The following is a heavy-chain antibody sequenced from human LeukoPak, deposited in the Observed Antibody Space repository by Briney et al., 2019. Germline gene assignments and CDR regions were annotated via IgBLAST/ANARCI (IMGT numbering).Heavy chain of an antibody. CDR3: ARGGSSSWYRYYFDY. V-gene: IGHV3-48*03. CDR2: ISSSGSTI. D-gene: IGHD6-13*01. Sequence: SGGSLRLSCAASGFTFSSYEMNWVRQAPGKGLEWVSYISSSGSTIFYADSVKGRFTISRDNAKNSLYLQMNSLRAEDTAVYYCARGGSSSWYRYYFDYWGQGTLVTVFS. CDR1: GFTFSSYE. J-gene: IGHJ4*02.